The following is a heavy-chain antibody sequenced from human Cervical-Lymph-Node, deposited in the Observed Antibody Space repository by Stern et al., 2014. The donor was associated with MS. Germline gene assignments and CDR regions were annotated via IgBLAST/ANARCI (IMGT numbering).Heavy chain of an antibody. J-gene: IGHJ6*02. CDR1: GFTFNKYA. Sequence: EVQLVESGGDLVQPGGSLRLSCAASGFTFNKYAMNWVRQAPGKGLEWVSTISGSGGSIYYADSVKGRFTISRDNSENTLYLQMHSLRAEDTAIYYCAKQYFDNSGYSYYYGMDVWGQGTTVTVSS. V-gene: IGHV3-23*04. CDR3: AKQYFDNSGYSYYYGMDV. CDR2: ISGSGGSI. D-gene: IGHD3-22*01.